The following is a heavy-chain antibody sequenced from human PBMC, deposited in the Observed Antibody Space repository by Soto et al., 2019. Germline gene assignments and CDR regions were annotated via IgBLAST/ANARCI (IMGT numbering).Heavy chain of an antibody. CDR3: ARGGYSGYDFDY. V-gene: IGHV1-2*04. Sequence: VKVSCXASGYTFISYDMHWVRQAPGQGLEWMGWINPNSGGTNYAQKFQGWVTMTRDTSISTAYMELSRLRSDDTAVYYCARGGYSGYDFDYWGQGTLVTVSS. D-gene: IGHD5-12*01. CDR1: GYTFISYD. CDR2: INPNSGGT. J-gene: IGHJ4*02.